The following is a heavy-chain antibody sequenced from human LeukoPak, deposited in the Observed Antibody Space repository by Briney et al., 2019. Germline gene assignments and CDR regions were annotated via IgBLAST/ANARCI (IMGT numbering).Heavy chain of an antibody. CDR1: GGSFSSYF. CDR3: ASTKQWLAFDF. V-gene: IGHV4-59*01. D-gene: IGHD6-19*01. CDR2: IYNSGTT. J-gene: IGHJ4*02. Sequence: TSETLSLTCAVYGGSFSSYFWSWIRQPPGKGLEWIANIYNSGTTNYNPSLKSRVSISADTSKNQLSLKLSSVTAADTAVYYCASTKQWLAFDFWGQGTRVTVSS.